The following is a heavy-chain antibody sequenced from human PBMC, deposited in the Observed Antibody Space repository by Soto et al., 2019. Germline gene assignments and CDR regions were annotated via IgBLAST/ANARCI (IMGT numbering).Heavy chain of an antibody. CDR1: GFTFSSYA. J-gene: IGHJ6*02. CDR3: AKDIVVVPAAIGHYYGMDV. V-gene: IGHV3-23*01. D-gene: IGHD2-2*02. Sequence: EVQLLESGGGLVQPGGSLRLSCAASGFTFSSYAMSWVRQAPGKGLEWVSAISGSGGSTYYADSVKGRFTISRDNSKNTLYLQMNSLRAEDTAVYYCAKDIVVVPAAIGHYYGMDVWGQGTTVTVSS. CDR2: ISGSGGST.